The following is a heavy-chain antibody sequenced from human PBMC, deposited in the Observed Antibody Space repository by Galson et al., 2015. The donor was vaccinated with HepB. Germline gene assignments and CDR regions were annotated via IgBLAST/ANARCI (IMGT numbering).Heavy chain of an antibody. D-gene: IGHD2-2*01. CDR1: GFTFSNAW. CDR2: IKSKTDGGTT. Sequence: SLRLSCAASGFTFSNAWMSWVRQAPGKGLEWVGRIKSKTDGGTTDYAAPVKGRFTISRDDSKNTLYLQMNSLKTEDTAVYYCTTGLGAPAALDAFDIWGRGTMVTVSS. CDR3: TTGLGAPAALDAFDI. J-gene: IGHJ3*02. V-gene: IGHV3-15*01.